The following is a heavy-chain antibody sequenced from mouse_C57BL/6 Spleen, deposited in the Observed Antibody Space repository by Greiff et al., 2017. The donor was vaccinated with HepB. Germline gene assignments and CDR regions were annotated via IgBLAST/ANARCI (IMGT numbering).Heavy chain of an antibody. CDR3: ARSGDYDWLDY. CDR2: IYPGDGDT. CDR1: GYAFSSYW. D-gene: IGHD2-4*01. J-gene: IGHJ2*01. V-gene: IGHV1-80*01. Sequence: QVQLQQSGAELVKPGASVKISCKASGYAFSSYWMNWVKQRPGKGLEWIGQIYPGDGDTNYNGKFKGKATLTADKSSSTAYMQLSSLTSEDSAVYFCARSGDYDWLDYWGQGTTLTVSS.